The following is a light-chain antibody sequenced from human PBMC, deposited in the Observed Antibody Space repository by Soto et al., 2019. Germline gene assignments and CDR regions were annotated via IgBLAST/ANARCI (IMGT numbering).Light chain of an antibody. J-gene: IGLJ1*01. V-gene: IGLV1-40*01. CDR1: SSNIGADYD. Sequence: QSVLTQSPSVSGAPGQMVTISCTGSSSNIGADYDVHWYQRRPRTAPKLLIYGNNNRPSWVPDRFSGPKSGTSASLAINGLQAEDEADHHCQTYDSSVGNYVLGNGTQLT. CDR3: QTYDSSVGNYV. CDR2: GNN.